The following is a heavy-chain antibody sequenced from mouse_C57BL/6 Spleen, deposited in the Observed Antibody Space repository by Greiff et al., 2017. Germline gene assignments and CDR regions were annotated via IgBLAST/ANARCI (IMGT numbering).Heavy chain of an antibody. CDR3: AWVFYAMDY. CDR1: GYTFTDYY. Sequence: EVKLMESGPVLVKPGASVKMSCKASGYTFTDYYMNWVKQSHGKSLEWIGVINPYNGGTSYNQKFKGKATLTVDKSSSTAYMELNSLTSEDSAVYYCAWVFYAMDYWGQGTSVTVSS. V-gene: IGHV1-19*01. CDR2: INPYNGGT. J-gene: IGHJ4*01. D-gene: IGHD4-1*01.